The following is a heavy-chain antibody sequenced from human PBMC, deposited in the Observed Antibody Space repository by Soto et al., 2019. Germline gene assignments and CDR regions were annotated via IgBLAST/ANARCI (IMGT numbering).Heavy chain of an antibody. Sequence: QVQLQESGPGLVKPSQTLSLTCTVSGDSISSANNYWSWIRQPPGKVMEWLGYIFYGGSSYYNPSLRGRLAMSVDTSKNQTSLRLTSVTAAHTAIYCCARDSSLGRGVVVSWGQGTLVSVSS. CDR1: GDSISSANNY. J-gene: IGHJ4*02. D-gene: IGHD3-10*01. V-gene: IGHV4-30-4*01. CDR3: ARDSSLGRGVVVS. CDR2: IFYGGSS.